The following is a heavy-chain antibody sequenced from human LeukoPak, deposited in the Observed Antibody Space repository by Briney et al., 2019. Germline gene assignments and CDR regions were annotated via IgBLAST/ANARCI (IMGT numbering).Heavy chain of an antibody. V-gene: IGHV1-2*02. D-gene: IGHD5-12*01. Sequence: ASVKVSCKASGGTFGAHAIDWVRQAPGQGLEWMGWINPNSGGTNYAQKFQGRVTMTRDTSISTAYMELSRLRSDDTAVYYCARDTSGWLTYYFDYWGQGTLVTVSS. CDR2: INPNSGGT. J-gene: IGHJ4*02. CDR1: GGTFGAHA. CDR3: ARDTSGWLTYYFDY.